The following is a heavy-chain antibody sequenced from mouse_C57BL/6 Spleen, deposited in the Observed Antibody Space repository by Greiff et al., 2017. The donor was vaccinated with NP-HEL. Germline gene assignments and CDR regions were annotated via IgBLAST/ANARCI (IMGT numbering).Heavy chain of an antibody. CDR1: GYTFTSYW. CDR3: AGATMVRGYAMDY. Sequence: VQLQQSGAELVKPGASVKMSCKASGYTFTSYWITWVKQRPGQGLEWIGDIYPGSGSTNYNEKFKSKATLTVDTSSSTAYMQLSSLTSEDSAVYYCAGATMVRGYAMDYWGQGTSVTVSS. CDR2: IYPGSGST. J-gene: IGHJ4*01. D-gene: IGHD2-2*01. V-gene: IGHV1-55*01.